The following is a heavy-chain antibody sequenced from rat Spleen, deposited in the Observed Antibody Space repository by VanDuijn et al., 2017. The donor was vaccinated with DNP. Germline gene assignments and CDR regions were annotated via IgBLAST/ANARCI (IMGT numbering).Heavy chain of an antibody. CDR3: ATSSYFGYDYGFAY. J-gene: IGHJ3*01. CDR2: IIYDGSST. D-gene: IGHD1-7*01. V-gene: IGHV5S10*01. CDR1: GFTFSDYA. Sequence: EVQLVESGGGLVQPGNSLKLSCAASGFTFSDYAMAWVRQSPKKGLEWVATIIYDGSSTYYRDSVRGRFTISRDYARSNLYLQMDRLRSEDTATYYCATSSYFGYDYGFAYWCLGTLVTVSS.